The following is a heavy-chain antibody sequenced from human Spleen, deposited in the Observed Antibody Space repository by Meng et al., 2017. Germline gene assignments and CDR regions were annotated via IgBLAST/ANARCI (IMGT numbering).Heavy chain of an antibody. CDR3: ARGPTTMAHDFDY. D-gene: IGHD4-11*01. Sequence: VQLKAWGTGLVKTSETLPISAFGCVRPFSDYDWSGIRQPPGKGLEWIGEINHSGSTNHNPSLESRATISVDTSQNNLSLKLSSVTAADSAVYYCARGPTTMAHDFDYWGQGTLVTVSS. CDR2: INHSGST. V-gene: IGHV4-34*04. CDR1: VRPFSDYD. J-gene: IGHJ4*02.